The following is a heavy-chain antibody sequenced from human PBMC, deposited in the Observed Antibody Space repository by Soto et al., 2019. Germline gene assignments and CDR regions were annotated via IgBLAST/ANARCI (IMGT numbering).Heavy chain of an antibody. D-gene: IGHD1-26*01. CDR3: ARWDQYSGSYLYFDY. CDR2: IYSGGST. CDR1: GFTVSSNY. J-gene: IGHJ4*02. Sequence: PGGSLRLSCAASGFTVSSNYMSWVRQAPGKGLEWVSVIYSGGSTYYADSVKGRFTISRDNSKNTLYLQMNSLRAEDTAVYYCARWDQYSGSYLYFDYWGQGTLVTVSS. V-gene: IGHV3-66*01.